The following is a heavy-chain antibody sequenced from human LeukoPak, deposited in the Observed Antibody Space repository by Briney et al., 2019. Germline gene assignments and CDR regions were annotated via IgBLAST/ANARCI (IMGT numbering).Heavy chain of an antibody. J-gene: IGHJ5*02. V-gene: IGHV1-2*02. CDR2: INPNSGTT. CDR1: VGTFSSYV. D-gene: IGHD6-6*01. CDR3: ASIAARRDLRPPVP. Sequence: GASVTVSCKASVGTFSSYVINWVRQAPGQGLEWMGGINPNSGTTNCAQKFQGRVTMTRDTSISTAYMELNRLRSDDTAIYYCASIAARRDLRPPVPWGQGTLVTVSS.